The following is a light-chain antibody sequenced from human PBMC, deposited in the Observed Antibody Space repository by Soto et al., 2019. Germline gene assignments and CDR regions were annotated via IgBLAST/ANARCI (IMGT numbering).Light chain of an antibody. V-gene: IGKV1-39*01. CDR1: QGIRND. Sequence: IQITPYPSSLSASVGDRGTITCRASQGIRNDLGWYQQKPGKAPNLLIYAASSLQSGVPSRFSGSGSGTDFTLTISSLQPEDFATYYCQQSYSTPYTFGQGTKVAIK. J-gene: IGKJ1*01. CDR3: QQSYSTPYT. CDR2: AAS.